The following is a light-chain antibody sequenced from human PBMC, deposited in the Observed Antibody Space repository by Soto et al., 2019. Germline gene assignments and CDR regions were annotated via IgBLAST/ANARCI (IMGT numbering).Light chain of an antibody. J-gene: IGLJ1*01. CDR1: SSDIGTYNY. V-gene: IGLV2-8*01. Sequence: QSVLTQPPSASGSPGQSVTISCTGTSSDIGTYNYVSWYQQHPGKAPKLVIYDVSQRPSGVPDRFSGSKSGNTASLTVSGLQAEDEADYYCTSYTVRNTYVFGTGTKVTVL. CDR2: DVS. CDR3: TSYTVRNTYV.